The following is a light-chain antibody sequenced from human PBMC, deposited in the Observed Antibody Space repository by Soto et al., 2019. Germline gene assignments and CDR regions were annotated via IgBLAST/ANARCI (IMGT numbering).Light chain of an antibody. CDR3: QHYRSSPRLT. V-gene: IGKV3-20*01. CDR1: QSVSSSY. Sequence: EIVLTQSPGTLSLSPGERATLSCRASQSVSSSYLAWYQQKPGQAPRLLIYGASSRATGIPDRFSGSGSGTDFTLTIIRLEPEDFAVYYCQHYRSSPRLTFGPGTKVDIK. J-gene: IGKJ3*01. CDR2: GAS.